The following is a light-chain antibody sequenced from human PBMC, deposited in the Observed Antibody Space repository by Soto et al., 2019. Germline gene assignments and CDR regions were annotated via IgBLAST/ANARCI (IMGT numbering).Light chain of an antibody. J-gene: IGLJ1*01. CDR1: SSDVGGYNF. CDR2: DVT. Sequence: QSALTQPASVSGSPGQSITISCTGTSSDVGGYNFVSWYQQHPGKAPKLMIYDVTNRPSGVSNRFSGSKSGNTASLTISGLQAEYEADYYCLSYSSSTSPYVLGTATKLTVL. V-gene: IGLV2-14*01. CDR3: LSYSSSTSPYV.